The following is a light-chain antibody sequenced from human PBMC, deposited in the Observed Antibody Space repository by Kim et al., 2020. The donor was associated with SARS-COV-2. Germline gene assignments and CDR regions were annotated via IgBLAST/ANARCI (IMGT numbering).Light chain of an antibody. Sequence: ASVGDRVTNTCRASQGISHSLAWYRQKPGKGPMLLIYGASTLQSGVPSRFSGSGSGTDFTLTISSLQPEDAATYYWQQYDSAPWTFGQGTQVDIK. CDR3: QQYDSAPWT. CDR2: GAS. CDR1: QGISHS. V-gene: IGKV1-27*01. J-gene: IGKJ1*01.